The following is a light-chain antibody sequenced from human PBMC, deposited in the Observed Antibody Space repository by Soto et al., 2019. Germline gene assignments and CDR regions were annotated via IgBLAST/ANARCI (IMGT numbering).Light chain of an antibody. CDR2: GAS. CDR3: QQYKNWPRT. Sequence: EIVMTQSPATLSVSPGERATLSCRASQSVSSNLAWYQKKSGQAPRLLIFGASTRATGIPARFGGSGSGTEFTLTISSLQSEDFAVYYCQQYKNWPRTFGAGTKVDIK. J-gene: IGKJ4*01. CDR1: QSVSSN. V-gene: IGKV3-15*01.